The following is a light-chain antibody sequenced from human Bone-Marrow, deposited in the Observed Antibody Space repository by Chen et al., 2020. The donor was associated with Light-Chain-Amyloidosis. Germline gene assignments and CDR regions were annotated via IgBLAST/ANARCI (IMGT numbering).Light chain of an antibody. CDR3: QVWDRSSDRPV. CDR2: DDS. Sequence: SYVLTQPCSVSVAPGQTATIACGGNNIGSTSVHWYQQTPGQAPLLVVYDDSDRPSGIPERLSGSNSGNTATLTISRVEAGEEADYYCQVWDRSSDRPVFGGGTKLTVL. CDR1: NIGSTS. V-gene: IGLV3-21*02. J-gene: IGLJ3*02.